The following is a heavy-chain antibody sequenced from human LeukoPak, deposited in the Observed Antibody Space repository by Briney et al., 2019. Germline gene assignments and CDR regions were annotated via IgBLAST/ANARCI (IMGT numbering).Heavy chain of an antibody. CDR1: GFTFSSYA. V-gene: IGHV3-30-3*01. CDR3: ARPPSVAPLFAFDI. J-gene: IGHJ3*02. CDR2: ISYDGSNK. Sequence: PGGSLRLPCAASGFTFSSYAMHWVRQAPGKGLEWVAVISYDGSNKYYADSVKGRFTISRDNAKNSLYLQMNSLRAEDTAVYYCARPPSVAPLFAFDIWGQGTMVTVSS. D-gene: IGHD4-23*01.